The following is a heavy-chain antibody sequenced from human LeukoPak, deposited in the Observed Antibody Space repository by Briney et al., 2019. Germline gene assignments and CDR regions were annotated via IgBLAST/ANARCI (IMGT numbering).Heavy chain of an antibody. V-gene: IGHV4-39*07. D-gene: IGHD6-13*01. CDR3: ARDAPRGAAGTDAFDI. CDR2: IYYSGST. Sequence: PSETLSLTCTVSGGSISSSSYYWGWIRQPPGKGLEWIGSIYYSGSTYYNPSLKSRVTISVDTSRNQFSLKLSSVTAADTAVYYCARDAPRGAAGTDAFDIWGQGTMVTVSS. CDR1: GGSISSSSYY. J-gene: IGHJ3*02.